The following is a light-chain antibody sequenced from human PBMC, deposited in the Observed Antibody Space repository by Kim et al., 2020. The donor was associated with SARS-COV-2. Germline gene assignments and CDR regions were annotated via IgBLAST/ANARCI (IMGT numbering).Light chain of an antibody. CDR3: QQSHSVPLT. CDR2: AAS. Sequence: DIQMTQSPSSLSASVGDRVSITCRASHSISSYLNWYQQKPGKAPELLIYAASTLQSGVPSRFSGSGSGTDFTLTISSLQPEDSATYYCQQSHSVPLTFGQGTKVDIK. V-gene: IGKV1-39*01. CDR1: HSISSY. J-gene: IGKJ1*01.